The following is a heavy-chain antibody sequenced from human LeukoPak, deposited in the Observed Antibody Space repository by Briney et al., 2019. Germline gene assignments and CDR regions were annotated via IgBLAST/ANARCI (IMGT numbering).Heavy chain of an antibody. D-gene: IGHD3-10*01. V-gene: IGHV1-18*01. CDR3: ARAYGSGSYYFLKNYYYYMDV. CDR1: GYTFTSYG. J-gene: IGHJ6*03. Sequence: ASVKVSCKASGYTFTSYGISWVRQAPGQGLEWMGWISAYNGNTNYAQKLQGRVTMTTDTSTSTAYMELRSLRSDDTAVYYCARAYGSGSYYFLKNYYYYMDVWGKGTTVTVSS. CDR2: ISAYNGNT.